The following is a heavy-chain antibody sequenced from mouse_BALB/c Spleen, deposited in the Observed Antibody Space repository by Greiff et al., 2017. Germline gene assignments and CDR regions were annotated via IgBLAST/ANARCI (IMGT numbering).Heavy chain of an antibody. D-gene: IGHD2-1*01. Sequence: VQLQQSGAELMKPGASVKISCKATGYTFSSYWIEWVKQRPGHGLEWIGEILPGSGSTNYNEKFKGKATFTADTSSNTAYMQLSSLTSEDSAVYYCARRGNYGAMDYWGQGTSVTVSS. J-gene: IGHJ4*01. CDR3: ARRGNYGAMDY. CDR1: GYTFSSYW. CDR2: ILPGSGST. V-gene: IGHV1-9*01.